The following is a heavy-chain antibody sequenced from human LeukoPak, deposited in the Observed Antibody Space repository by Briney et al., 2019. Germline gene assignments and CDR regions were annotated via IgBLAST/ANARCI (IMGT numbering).Heavy chain of an antibody. J-gene: IGHJ4*02. CDR1: GFTFSNYA. D-gene: IGHD3-10*01. Sequence: GGSLRLSCAASGFTFSNYAMTWVRQAPGKGLQWVSTITDSGGGTYYADSVKGRFTISRDNAKNSLYLQMNSLRAEDTAVYYCARGRSLDYWGQGTLVTVSS. CDR3: ARGRSLDY. V-gene: IGHV3-23*01. CDR2: ITDSGGGT.